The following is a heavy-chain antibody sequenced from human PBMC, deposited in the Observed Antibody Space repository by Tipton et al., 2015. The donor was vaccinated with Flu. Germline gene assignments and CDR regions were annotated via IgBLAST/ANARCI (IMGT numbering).Heavy chain of an antibody. V-gene: IGHV1-69*01. CDR1: GGTFSDYA. D-gene: IGHD2-2*01. CDR3: ARGGGPYCSSTSCYETDY. J-gene: IGHJ4*02. Sequence: QLVQSGAEVKKPGSSIKVSCKASGGTFSDYAINWVRQAPGQGLEWMGGISPMFGTANYAQKFQGRVTINADESTSTAYMELSSLRSEDTAVYYCARGGGPYCSSTSCYETDYWGQGTLVTVSS. CDR2: ISPMFGTA.